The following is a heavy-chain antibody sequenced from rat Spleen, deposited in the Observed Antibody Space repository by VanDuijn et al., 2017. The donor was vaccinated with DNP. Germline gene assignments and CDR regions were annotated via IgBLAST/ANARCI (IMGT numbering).Heavy chain of an antibody. V-gene: IGHV3-1*01. J-gene: IGHJ2*01. CDR1: GYSITNNY. D-gene: IGHD4-1*01. CDR3: VRWVRALDY. CDR2: IGYSGST. Sequence: EVQLQESGPGLVEPSQSLSLTCSVTGYSITNNYWGWIRKFPGNKMEWIGHIGYSGSTTYNPSLKSRISITRDTSKNQFFLQLNSVTTEDTATYYCVRWVRALDYWGQGVMVTVSS.